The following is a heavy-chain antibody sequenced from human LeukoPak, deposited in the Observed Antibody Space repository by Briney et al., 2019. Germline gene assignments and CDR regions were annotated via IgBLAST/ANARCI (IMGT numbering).Heavy chain of an antibody. Sequence: SETLSLTCTVSGGSVSGYYWSWIRQPPGKGLEYIGYIFYTGTTLYSPSLKTRVTMSVDTSENQFSLKLSSVTAADTAVYCCARHDVVPVIRRGFDFWGQGTLVTVSS. V-gene: IGHV4-59*08. CDR2: IFYTGTT. CDR1: GGSVSGYY. D-gene: IGHD2-21*02. CDR3: ARHDVVPVIRRGFDF. J-gene: IGHJ4*02.